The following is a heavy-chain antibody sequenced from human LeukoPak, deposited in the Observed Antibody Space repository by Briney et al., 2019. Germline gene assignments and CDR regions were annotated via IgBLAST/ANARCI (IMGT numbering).Heavy chain of an antibody. Sequence: SVKVSCKASGGTFSSYAISWVRQAPGQGLGWMGRIIPIFGTANYAQRFQGRVTITTDESTSTAYMELSSLRSEDTAVYYCARGRREYYYDSSGYYYPHWGQGTLVTVSS. CDR1: GGTFSSYA. D-gene: IGHD3-22*01. CDR2: IIPIFGTA. V-gene: IGHV1-69*05. J-gene: IGHJ4*02. CDR3: ARGRREYYYDSSGYYYPH.